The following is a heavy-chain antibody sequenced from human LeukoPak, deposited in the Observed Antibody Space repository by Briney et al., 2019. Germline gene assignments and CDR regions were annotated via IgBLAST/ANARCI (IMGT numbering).Heavy chain of an antibody. CDR2: LSGGGGST. Sequence: PGGSLRLSCAASGFTFSSYAMSWVRQAPGKGLEWVSALSGGGGSTYYADSVNGRFAISRDNSKNTLYLQMNSLRAEDTAVYYCAKAHYYDSNAYYYDLDFGPIFDIWGQGTMVTVSS. CDR3: AKAHYYDSNAYYYDLDFGPIFDI. CDR1: GFTFSSYA. V-gene: IGHV3-23*01. D-gene: IGHD3-22*01. J-gene: IGHJ3*02.